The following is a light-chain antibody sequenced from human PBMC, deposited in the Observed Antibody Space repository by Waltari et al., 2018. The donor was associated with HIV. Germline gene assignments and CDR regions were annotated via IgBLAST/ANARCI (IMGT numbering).Light chain of an antibody. Sequence: IQMTQSPSSLSASLGDRVTITCQASQDIRNNLAWYQQRPGKVPKLLIYDASTLQSGVPSGFSGSGSGTDFTLTISSLQPEDFATYYCQHGYVILTFGGGTQLEIK. CDR2: DAS. CDR1: QDIRNN. CDR3: QHGYVILT. J-gene: IGKJ4*01. V-gene: IGKV1-6*01.